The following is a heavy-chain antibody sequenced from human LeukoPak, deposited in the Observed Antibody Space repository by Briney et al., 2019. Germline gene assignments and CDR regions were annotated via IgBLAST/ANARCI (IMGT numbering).Heavy chain of an antibody. D-gene: IGHD3-9*01. CDR3: AKPPLRYFDWLVEY. J-gene: IGHJ4*02. CDR1: RFTFNTYW. CDR2: IRYDGSNK. Sequence: PGGSLRLSCAASRFTFNTYWMHWVRQAPGKGLEWVAFIRYDGSNKYYADSVKGRFTISRDNSKNTLYLQMNSLRAEDTAVYYCAKPPLRYFDWLVEYWGQGTLLTVSS. V-gene: IGHV3-30*02.